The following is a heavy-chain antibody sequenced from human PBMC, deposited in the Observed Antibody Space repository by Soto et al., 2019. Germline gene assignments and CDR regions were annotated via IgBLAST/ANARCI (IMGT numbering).Heavy chain of an antibody. V-gene: IGHV3-30*04. CDR1: GFSISTYA. CDR2: ISYNGNNK. J-gene: IGHJ3*02. Sequence: QVQLVESGGGVVQPGRSLRLSCAASGFSISTYALHWVRQAPGMGPEWVAIISYNGNNKHYADSMKGRFTISRDNSKNTVDLQMNSLRVEDTAMYYCARRSFPYSGSPLEPWSDALDIWGQGTMVTVSS. D-gene: IGHD1-26*01. CDR3: ARRSFPYSGSPLEPWSDALDI.